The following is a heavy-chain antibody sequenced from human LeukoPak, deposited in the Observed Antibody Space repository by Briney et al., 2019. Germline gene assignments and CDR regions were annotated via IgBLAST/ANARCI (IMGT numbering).Heavy chain of an antibody. V-gene: IGHV4-39*01. CDR2: IYYSGST. CDR3: ARRQYSYGYREFDY. J-gene: IGHJ4*02. D-gene: IGHD5-18*01. Sequence: TSETLSLTCSVSGGSISGSSFSWGWIRQPPGKGLEWIGTIYYSGSTYYNPSLKSRDTISVDTSKNQFSLMLSSVTAADTAVYYCARRQYSYGYREFDYWGQGTLVTVSS. CDR1: GGSISGSSFS.